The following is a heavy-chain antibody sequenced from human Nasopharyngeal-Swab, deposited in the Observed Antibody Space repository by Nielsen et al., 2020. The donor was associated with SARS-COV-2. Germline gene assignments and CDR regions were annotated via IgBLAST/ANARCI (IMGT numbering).Heavy chain of an antibody. D-gene: IGHD3-3*01. CDR1: GFTFTNYN. J-gene: IGHJ6*02. CDR3: ARDGLDYDFWSAYFMDV. CDR2: ISSSSSYI. Sequence: GGSLRLSCAASGFTFTNYNFNWARQAPGKGLEWVSSISSSSSYIYYADSVKGRFTISRDNAKNSLYLQMNSLRAEDTAVYYCARDGLDYDFWSAYFMDVWGQGTTVTVSS. V-gene: IGHV3-21*01.